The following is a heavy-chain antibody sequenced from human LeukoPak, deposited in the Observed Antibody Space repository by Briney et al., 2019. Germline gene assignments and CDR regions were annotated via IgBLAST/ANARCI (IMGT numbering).Heavy chain of an antibody. CDR2: INPNNGGT. Sequence: ASVKVSCKASGYTFTGYYMHWVRQAPGQGLEWMGWINPNNGGTNYAQKFQGRVTMTRDTSISTAYLQWSSLKVSDTAMYYCASSIATGANYFDYWGQGTLVTVSS. CDR1: GYTFTGYY. J-gene: IGHJ4*02. V-gene: IGHV1-2*02. D-gene: IGHD1-26*01. CDR3: ASSIATGANYFDY.